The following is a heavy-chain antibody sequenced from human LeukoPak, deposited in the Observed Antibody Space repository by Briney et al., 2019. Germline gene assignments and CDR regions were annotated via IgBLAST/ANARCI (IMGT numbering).Heavy chain of an antibody. Sequence: GGSLRLSCAASGFTFSSYAMHWVRQAPGKGLEWVAVISYDGSNKYYADSVKGRFTISRDNSKNTLYLQMNSLRAEDTAVYYCAKDPTHSSGHQKTAYYYYGMDVWGQGTTVTVSS. CDR1: GFTFSSYA. V-gene: IGHV3-30-3*01. CDR2: ISYDGSNK. CDR3: AKDPTHSSGHQKTAYYYYGMDV. J-gene: IGHJ6*02. D-gene: IGHD6-19*01.